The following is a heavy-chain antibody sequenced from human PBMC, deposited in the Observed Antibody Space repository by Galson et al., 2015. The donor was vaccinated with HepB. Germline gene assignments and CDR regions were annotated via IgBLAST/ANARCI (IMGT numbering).Heavy chain of an antibody. CDR1: GFTFSSYW. D-gene: IGHD5-12*01. Sequence: SLRLSCAASGFTFSSYWMHWVRQAPGKGLVWVSRVSSNGNTTTYADSVKGRFTISRDNANNTLYLQINSLRAEDTAVYYCAREYSGSRYFDYWGQGTLVTVSS. CDR2: VSSNGNTT. CDR3: AREYSGSRYFDY. V-gene: IGHV3-74*01. J-gene: IGHJ4*02.